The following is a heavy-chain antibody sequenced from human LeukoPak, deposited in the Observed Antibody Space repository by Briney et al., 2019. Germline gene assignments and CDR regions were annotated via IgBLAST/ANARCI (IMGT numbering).Heavy chain of an antibody. J-gene: IGHJ5*02. D-gene: IGHD2-2*01. V-gene: IGHV4-34*01. CDR3: ARMAGKYCSSTSCYQDP. CDR1: GGSFSGYY. Sequence: PSETLSLTCAVYGGSFSGYYWSWIRQPPGKGLEWIGEINHSGSTNYNPSLKSRVTISVDTSKNQFSLKLSSVTAADMAVYYCARMAGKYCSSTSCYQDPWGQGTLVTVSS. CDR2: INHSGST.